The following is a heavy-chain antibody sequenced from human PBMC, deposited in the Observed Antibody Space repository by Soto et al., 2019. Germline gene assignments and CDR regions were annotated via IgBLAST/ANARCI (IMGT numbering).Heavy chain of an antibody. CDR2: IYYSGST. D-gene: IGHD3-16*02. CDR3: ARGYYIWGSYRYYFDY. Sequence: SETLSLTYTVSGGSISSYYWSWIRQPPGKGLEWIGYIYYSGSTNYNPSLKSRVTISVDTSKNQFSLKLSSVTAADTAVYYCARGYYIWGSYRYYFDYWGQGTLVTVSS. J-gene: IGHJ4*02. CDR1: GGSISSYY. V-gene: IGHV4-59*01.